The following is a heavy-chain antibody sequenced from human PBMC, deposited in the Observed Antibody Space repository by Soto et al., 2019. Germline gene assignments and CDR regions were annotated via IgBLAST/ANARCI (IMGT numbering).Heavy chain of an antibody. CDR1: GFILSGYD. V-gene: IGHV3-13*05. Sequence: EEQLVESGGGLVQPGGSLRLSCVASGFILSGYDMHWVRQATGEGLEWVSAIGTAGDPYYSGYVKGRFTISRGNAENSVYLQMNSLRAGDTAVYYCARAGYDSSGYYFYAMDVWGPGTTVTVSS. D-gene: IGHD3-22*01. CDR2: IGTAGDP. CDR3: ARAGYDSSGYYFYAMDV. J-gene: IGHJ6*02.